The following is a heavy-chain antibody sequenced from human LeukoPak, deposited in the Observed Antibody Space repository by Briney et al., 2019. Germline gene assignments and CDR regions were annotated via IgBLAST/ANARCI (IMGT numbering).Heavy chain of an antibody. CDR2: INPNSGGT. CDR1: GYTFTGYY. D-gene: IGHD5-12*01. J-gene: IGHJ4*02. CDR3: ARGGGGYDPPGDY. Sequence: ASVKVSCKASGYTFTGYYMHWVRQAPGQGLEWMGRINPNSGGTNYAQKFQGRVTMTRDTSISTAYMELSRLRSDDTAVYYCARGGGGYDPPGDYWGQGTLVTVSS. V-gene: IGHV1-2*06.